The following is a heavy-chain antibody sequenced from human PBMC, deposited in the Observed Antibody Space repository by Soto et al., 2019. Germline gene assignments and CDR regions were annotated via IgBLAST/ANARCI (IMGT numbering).Heavy chain of an antibody. CDR3: ARGYTAPGGYYGMDV. J-gene: IGHJ6*02. CDR1: GGSISSYY. CDR2: IYYSGSS. V-gene: IGHV4-59*01. D-gene: IGHD5-18*01. Sequence: KPSETLSLTCTVSGGSISSYYWSWIRQPPGKGLEWIGYIYYSGSSNYNPSLKSRVTISADTSKNQFSLKLSSVTAADTAVYYCARGYTAPGGYYGMDVWGQGTTVTVSS.